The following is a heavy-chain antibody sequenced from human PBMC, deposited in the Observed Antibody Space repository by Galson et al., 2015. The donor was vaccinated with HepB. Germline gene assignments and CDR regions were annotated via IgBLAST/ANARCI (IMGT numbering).Heavy chain of an antibody. J-gene: IGHJ4*02. CDR2: IFYTGST. D-gene: IGHD6-19*01. CDR1: GGSISSGGYY. CDR3: VRGYSSGLYGDY. V-gene: IGHV4-30-4*01. Sequence: TLSLTCAVSGGSISSGGYYWPWIRQPPGKGLEWIGHIFYTGSTYYNPSLKSRVTISVDTSKNQFSLNLNSVTAADTAVYYCVRGYSSGLYGDYWGQGTLVTVSS.